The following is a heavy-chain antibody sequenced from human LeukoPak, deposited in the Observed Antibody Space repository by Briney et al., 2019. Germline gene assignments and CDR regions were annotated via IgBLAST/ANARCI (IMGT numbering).Heavy chain of an antibody. CDR3: ARESRLLHAFDI. D-gene: IGHD1-26*01. CDR1: GFTFSSYG. CDR2: IWYDGSNK. V-gene: IGHV3-33*08. Sequence: GGSLRLSCAASGFTFSSYGMHWVRQAPGKGLEWVAVIWYDGSNKYYADSVKGRFTISRDNSKNTLYLQMNSLRAEDTAVYYCARESRLLHAFDIWAKGQWSPSLQ. J-gene: IGHJ3*02.